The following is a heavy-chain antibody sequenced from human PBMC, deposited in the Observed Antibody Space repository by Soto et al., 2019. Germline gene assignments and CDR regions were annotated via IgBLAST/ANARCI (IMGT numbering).Heavy chain of an antibody. CDR3: AVVLLFSGSLSAQPFDY. Sequence: EVQLLESGGGLVQPGGSLRLSCAVCGFTFSSHAMSWVPQAPGKGLECVSSITGSGDSTYYADSLQRRSTISRDKSKSTLYLHMVSLRAEDTAVYYWAVVLLFSGSLSAQPFDYWGHGTPVTVSS. CDR1: GFTFSSHA. J-gene: IGHJ4*01. CDR2: ITGSGDST. V-gene: IGHV3-23*01. D-gene: IGHD6-19*01.